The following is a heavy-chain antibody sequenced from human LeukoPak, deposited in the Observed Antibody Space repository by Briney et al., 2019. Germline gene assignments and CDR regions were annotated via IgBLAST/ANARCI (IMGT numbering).Heavy chain of an antibody. V-gene: IGHV4-34*01. CDR2: INHSGST. J-gene: IGHJ6*02. CDR3: ARVKFPYYYYGMDV. D-gene: IGHD2-21*01. CDR1: GGSFSGYY. Sequence: SETLSLTCAVYGGSFSGYYWSWISQPREKGLEWIGEINHSGSTNYNPSLKSRVTISVDTSKNQFSLKLSSVTAADTAVYYCARVKFPYYYYGMDVWGQGTTVTVSS.